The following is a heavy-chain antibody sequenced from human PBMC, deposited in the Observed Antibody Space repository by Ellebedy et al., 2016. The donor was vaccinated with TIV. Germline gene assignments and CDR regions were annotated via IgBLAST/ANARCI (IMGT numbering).Heavy chain of an antibody. CDR2: IYHSGNT. CDR3: AKDALITTIIGRGGWFDP. Sequence: MPSETLSLTCTVSGYSISRGYYWGWIRQPPGKGLEWIGNIYHSGNTYYNPSLKNLVTISVDTSKNQFSLKLRSVTAADTAVYYCAKDALITTIIGRGGWFDPWGQGTLVTVSS. J-gene: IGHJ5*02. CDR1: GYSISRGYY. D-gene: IGHD3-22*01. V-gene: IGHV4-38-2*02.